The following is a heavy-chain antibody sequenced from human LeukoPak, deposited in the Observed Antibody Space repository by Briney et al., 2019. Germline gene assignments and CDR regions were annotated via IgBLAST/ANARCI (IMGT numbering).Heavy chain of an antibody. V-gene: IGHV4-59*02. D-gene: IGHD1-26*01. CDR2: TYHTGST. CDR1: GGPVTEYY. J-gene: IGHJ4*02. CDR3: ARDRGSTGYYYLDS. Sequence: SETLSLTCSVSGGPVTEYYWSWIRQPPGKGLEWIGYTYHTGSTNYSPSLKSRVTLSVDASRNQFSLKLVSVTAADTAVYYCARDRGSTGYYYLDSWGQGILVTVSS.